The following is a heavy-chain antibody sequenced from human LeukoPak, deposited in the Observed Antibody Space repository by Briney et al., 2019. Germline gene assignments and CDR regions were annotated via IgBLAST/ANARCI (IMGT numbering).Heavy chain of an antibody. CDR1: GDSINNYY. V-gene: IGHV4-59*12. Sequence: SETLSLTCTVSGDSINNYYWSWIRQPPGKGLEWIGYIYYSGTTDYNPSLKSRVTISVDTSKNQFSLKLSSVTAADTAVYYCARGPSSSSIVVFDYWGQGTLVTVSS. J-gene: IGHJ4*02. CDR2: IYYSGTT. CDR3: ARGPSSSSIVVFDY. D-gene: IGHD6-6*01.